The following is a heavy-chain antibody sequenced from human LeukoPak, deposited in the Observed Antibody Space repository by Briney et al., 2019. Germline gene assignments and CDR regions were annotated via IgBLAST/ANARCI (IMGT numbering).Heavy chain of an antibody. CDR1: GGSFSGYY. CDR3: GRDSPSGYYDY. J-gene: IGHJ4*02. D-gene: IGHD3-22*01. V-gene: IGHV4-34*01. Sequence: SETLSLTCAVYGGSFSGYYWSWIRQPPGKGLEWIGEINHSGSTNYNPSLKSRVTISVDTSKNQFSLKLTSVTAADTAVYYCGRDSPSGYYDYWGQGIQVTVSS. CDR2: INHSGST.